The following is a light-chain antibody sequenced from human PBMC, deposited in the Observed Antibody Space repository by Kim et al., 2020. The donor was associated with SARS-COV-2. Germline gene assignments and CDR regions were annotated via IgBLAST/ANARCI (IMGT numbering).Light chain of an antibody. Sequence: DIVMTQSPLSLPVTPGEPASISCRSGQSLLHSDGYNYLDWYLQKPGQSPHLLIHLGSNRASGVPDRFSGSGSGTDFTLKISRVEAEDVGVYYCMQALQAPWTFGQGTKVDIK. J-gene: IGKJ1*01. CDR2: LGS. CDR3: MQALQAPWT. V-gene: IGKV2-28*01. CDR1: QSLLHSDGYNY.